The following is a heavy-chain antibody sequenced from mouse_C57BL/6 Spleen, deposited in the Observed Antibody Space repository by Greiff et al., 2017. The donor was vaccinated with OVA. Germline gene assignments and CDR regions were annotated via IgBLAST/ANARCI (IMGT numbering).Heavy chain of an antibody. CDR2: IHPNSGST. J-gene: IGHJ3*01. Sequence: QVQLQQPGAELVKPGASVKLSCKASGYTFTSYWMHWVKQRPGQGLEWIGMIHPNSGSTNYNEKFKSKATLTVDTSSSTAYMQLSSLTSEDSAVYYCARFGDYDWFAYWGKGTLVTVAA. CDR3: ARFGDYDWFAY. D-gene: IGHD2-4*01. V-gene: IGHV1-64*01. CDR1: GYTFTSYW.